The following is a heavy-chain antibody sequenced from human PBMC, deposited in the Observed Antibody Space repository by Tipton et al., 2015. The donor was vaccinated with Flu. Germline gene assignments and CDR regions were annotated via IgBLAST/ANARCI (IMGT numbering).Heavy chain of an antibody. CDR3: AKDRGALADTVTIDY. D-gene: IGHD5-18*01. Sequence: SLRLSCAASGFTFSSHAMNWVRQAPGKGLEWVSAISSSGDRTYYADSVKGRFTISRDNSKNTLYVQMNSLRADDPAVYFCAKDRGALADTVTIDYWGQGTLVTVSS. J-gene: IGHJ4*02. CDR2: ISSSGDRT. CDR1: GFTFSSHA. V-gene: IGHV3-23*01.